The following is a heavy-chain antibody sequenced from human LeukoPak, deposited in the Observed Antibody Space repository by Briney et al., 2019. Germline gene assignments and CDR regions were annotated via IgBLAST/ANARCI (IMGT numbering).Heavy chain of an antibody. CDR1: GGSISSGSYY. J-gene: IGHJ6*03. CDR2: IYTSGST. V-gene: IGHV4-61*02. Sequence: PSETLSLTCTVSGGSISSGSYYWSWIRQPAGKGLEWIGRIYTSGSTNYNPSLKSRVTISVDTSKNQFSLKLSSVTAADTAVYYCASSYRVRGVIALHYYYYMDVWGKGTTVTISS. CDR3: ASSYRVRGVIALHYYYYMDV. D-gene: IGHD3-10*01.